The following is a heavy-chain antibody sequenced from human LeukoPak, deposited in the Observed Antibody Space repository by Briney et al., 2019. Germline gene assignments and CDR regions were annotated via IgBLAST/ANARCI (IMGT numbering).Heavy chain of an antibody. CDR3: ARDNDLLRYFDWPLDY. Sequence: GSLRLSCAASGFTFSSYSMNWVRQAPGKGLEWVSSISSSSSYIYYADSVKGRFTISRDNAKNSLYLQMNSLRAEDTAVYYCARDNDLLRYFDWPLDYWGQGTLVTVSS. V-gene: IGHV3-21*01. CDR2: ISSSSSYI. CDR1: GFTFSSYS. D-gene: IGHD3-9*01. J-gene: IGHJ4*02.